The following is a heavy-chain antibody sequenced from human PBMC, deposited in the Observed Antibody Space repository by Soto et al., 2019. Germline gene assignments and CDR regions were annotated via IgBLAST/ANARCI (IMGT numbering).Heavy chain of an antibody. V-gene: IGHV4-31*03. D-gene: IGHD2-21*02. J-gene: IGHJ6*02. CDR3: ASGGGDYYYYYGMDV. CDR1: GGSITSGGYY. Sequence: QVQLQESGPGLVKPSQTLSLTCTVSGGSITSGGYYWSWIRQHPGKGLEWIGYSHYSGSTYYNPSLKSRVTISVDTSKNHVSLKLRSVTAADTAVYYCASGGGDYYYYYGMDVWGQGTTVTVSS. CDR2: SHYSGST.